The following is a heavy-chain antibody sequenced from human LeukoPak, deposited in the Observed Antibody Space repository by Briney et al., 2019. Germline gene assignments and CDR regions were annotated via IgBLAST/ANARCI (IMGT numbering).Heavy chain of an antibody. D-gene: IGHD3-10*01. CDR3: ARGVRYYGSGNWFDP. J-gene: IGHJ5*02. CDR1: GGSISSSSYY. V-gene: IGHV4-39*07. Sequence: PSETLSLTCTVSGGSISSSSYYWGWIRQPPGKGLEWIGSIYYSGSTYYNPSLKSRVTISVDTSKNQFSLKLSSVTAADTAVYYCARGVRYYGSGNWFDPWGQGTLVTVSS. CDR2: IYYSGST.